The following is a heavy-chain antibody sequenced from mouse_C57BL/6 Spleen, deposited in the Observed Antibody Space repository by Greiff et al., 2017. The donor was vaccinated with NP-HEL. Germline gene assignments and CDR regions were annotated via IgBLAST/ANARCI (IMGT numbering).Heavy chain of an antibody. Sequence: VQLQQSGAELVRPGASVKLSCTASGFNIKDDYMHWVKQRPEQGLEWIGWIDPENGDTEYASKFQGKATITADTSSNTAYLQLSSLTSEDTAVYYCTTGYYSNYSYAMDYWGQRTSVTVSS. CDR2: IDPENGDT. J-gene: IGHJ4*01. CDR1: GFNIKDDY. V-gene: IGHV14-4*01. D-gene: IGHD2-5*01. CDR3: TTGYYSNYSYAMDY.